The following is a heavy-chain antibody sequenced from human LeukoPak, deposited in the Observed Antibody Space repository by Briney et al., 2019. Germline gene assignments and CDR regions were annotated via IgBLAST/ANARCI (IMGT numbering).Heavy chain of an antibody. V-gene: IGHV3-11*01. CDR1: GFTFSDHY. CDR3: ARDPDTSSKVDY. D-gene: IGHD2-2*01. Sequence: GGSLRLSCAASGFTFSDHYMSWIRQAPGKGLEWVSYITSSGSPIYYADSVKGRFTISRDNAKNSLYLQMNSLRADDTTVHYCARDPDTSSKVDYWGQGTLVTVSS. CDR2: ITSSGSPI. J-gene: IGHJ4*02.